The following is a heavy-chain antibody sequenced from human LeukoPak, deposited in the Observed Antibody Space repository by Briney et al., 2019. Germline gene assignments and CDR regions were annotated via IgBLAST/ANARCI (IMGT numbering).Heavy chain of an antibody. CDR1: GGSISSSSYY. CDR3: ARSNSLLWFGESRDYYFDY. D-gene: IGHD3-10*01. V-gene: IGHV4-39*01. CDR2: IYYSGST. J-gene: IGHJ4*02. Sequence: IPSETLSLTCAVSGGSISSSSYYWGWIRQPPGKGLEWIGSIYYSGSTYYNPSLKSRVTISVDTSKNQFSLKLSSVTAADTAVYYCARSNSLLWFGESRDYYFDYWGQGTLVTVSS.